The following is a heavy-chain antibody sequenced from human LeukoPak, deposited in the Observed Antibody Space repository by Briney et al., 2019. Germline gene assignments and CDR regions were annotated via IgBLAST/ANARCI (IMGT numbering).Heavy chain of an antibody. Sequence: PGGSLRLSCAASGFTFSSYAMSWVRQAPGKGLEWVSSCGSGGTTYYAASVKGRFTISRDSSKNTVSLQLNTLRAEDSAVYYCVKARGHPMPSYFFDQWGQGSLVTVSS. D-gene: IGHD2-2*01. J-gene: IGHJ4*02. CDR1: GFTFSSYA. V-gene: IGHV3-23*01. CDR3: VKARGHPMPSYFFDQ. CDR2: SCGSGGTT.